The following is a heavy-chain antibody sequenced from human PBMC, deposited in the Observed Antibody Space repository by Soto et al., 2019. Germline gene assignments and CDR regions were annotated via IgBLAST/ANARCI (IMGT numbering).Heavy chain of an antibody. V-gene: IGHV3-7*01. D-gene: IGHD3-3*01. CDR2: IKQDGSEK. CDR3: ARDRPTIFGVVTTDY. Sequence: GGSLRLSCAASGFTFSSYWMSWVRQAPGKGLEWVANIKQDGSEKYYVDSVKGRFTISRDNAKNSLYLQMNSLRAEDTAVYYCARDRPTIFGVVTTDYWGQGTLVTVSS. J-gene: IGHJ4*02. CDR1: GFTFSSYW.